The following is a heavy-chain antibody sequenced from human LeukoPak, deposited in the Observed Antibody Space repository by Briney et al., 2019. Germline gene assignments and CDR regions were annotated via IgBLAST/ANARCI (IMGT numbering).Heavy chain of an antibody. J-gene: IGHJ6*03. D-gene: IGHD3-10*01. Sequence: GASVKVSCKASGYTFTGYYMHWVRQAPGQGLEWMGWINPNSGGTNYAQKFQGRVTITADESTSTAYMELSSLRSEDTAVYYCARDAYYYGSGSQRYYYYYYMDVWGKGTTVTISS. CDR2: INPNSGGT. CDR3: ARDAYYYGSGSQRYYYYYYMDV. CDR1: GYTFTGYY. V-gene: IGHV1-2*02.